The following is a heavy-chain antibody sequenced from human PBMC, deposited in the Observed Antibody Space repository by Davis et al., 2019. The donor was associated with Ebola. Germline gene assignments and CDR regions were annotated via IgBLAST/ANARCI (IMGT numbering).Heavy chain of an antibody. Sequence: GESLKISCAASGFTFSNYGMTWVRQAPGKGLEWVPAICGGGGCTYYADSVKGRFTISRHNSKNTLFLQMNSLRAEETAVYYCAKDQDNSSWYLSWYFDLWGRGTLVTVSS. CDR2: ICGGGGCT. CDR3: AKDQDNSSWYLSWYFDL. D-gene: IGHD6-13*01. V-gene: IGHV3-23*01. J-gene: IGHJ2*01. CDR1: GFTFSNYG.